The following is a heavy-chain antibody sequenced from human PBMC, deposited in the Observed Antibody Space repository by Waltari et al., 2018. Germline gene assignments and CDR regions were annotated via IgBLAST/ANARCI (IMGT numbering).Heavy chain of an antibody. V-gene: IGHV4-59*01. D-gene: IGHD2-2*02. CDR1: GGSISSYY. Sequence: QVQLQESGPGLVKPSETMSLTCTVSGGSISSYYRRWIRQPPGKGLEWIGYIYYSGSNNYNPSLKSRVTISVDRSRNQFSLKRSSVTAADTAVYYCARINIVVVPAAIVRWFDPWGQGTLVTVSS. CDR2: IYYSGSN. J-gene: IGHJ5*02. CDR3: ARINIVVVPAAIVRWFDP.